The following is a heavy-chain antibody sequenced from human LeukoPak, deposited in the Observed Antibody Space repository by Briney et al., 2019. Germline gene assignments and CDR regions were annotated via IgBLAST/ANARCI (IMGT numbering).Heavy chain of an antibody. D-gene: IGHD5/OR15-5a*01. CDR3: ASDIVSTSGDF. CDR1: GVTFSDYY. CDR2: ITSSGDDI. J-gene: IGHJ4*02. Sequence: GGSLRLSCAASGVTFSDYYMSWIRQAPGKGLEWVAYITSSGDDIYYADSVKGRFTISRDNAKNALFLRMSRLRVEDTATYYCASDIVSTSGDFWGQGTLVSVSS. V-gene: IGHV3-11*01.